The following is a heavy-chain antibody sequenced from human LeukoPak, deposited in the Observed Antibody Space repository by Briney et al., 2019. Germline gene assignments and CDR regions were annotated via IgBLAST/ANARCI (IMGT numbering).Heavy chain of an antibody. V-gene: IGHV3-30*04. CDR1: GFTFSSYA. J-gene: IGHJ6*03. CDR2: ISYDGSNK. D-gene: IGHD2/OR15-2a*01. CDR3: AKDPRGFSSYYYYYMDV. Sequence: GGSLRLSCSASGFTFSSYAMHWVRQAPGKGLEWVAVISYDGSNKYYADSVKGRFTISRDNSKNTLYLQMNSLRAEDTAVYYCAKDPRGFSSYYYYYMDVWGKGTTVTVSS.